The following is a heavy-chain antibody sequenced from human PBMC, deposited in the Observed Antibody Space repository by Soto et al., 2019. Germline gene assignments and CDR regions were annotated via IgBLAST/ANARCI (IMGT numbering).Heavy chain of an antibody. CDR1: GDSISSRSFY. J-gene: IGHJ6*02. V-gene: IGHV4-39*01. Sequence: PSETLSLTCTVSGDSISSRSFYWGWIRQPPGKGLEWIGCIYYSGSTYFNPSLNSRVTMSVDTSKSQFSLKLSSVTSADTAVYYCARVISSSSSLGLPYYYYGMDVWGQGTTVTVSS. CDR3: ARVISSSSSLGLPYYYYGMDV. D-gene: IGHD6-6*01. CDR2: IYYSGST.